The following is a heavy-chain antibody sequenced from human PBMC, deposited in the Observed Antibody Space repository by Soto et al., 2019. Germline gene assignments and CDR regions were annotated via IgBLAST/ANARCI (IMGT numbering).Heavy chain of an antibody. D-gene: IGHD2-8*01. CDR3: ARWTVSANNWFDP. Sequence: GGSLRLSCAASGFTFSSYWMTWVLQAPGKGLEWVANIRQDGGQIDYVDSVKGRFTISRDNAKNSLYLQMNSLRAEDTAVYYCARWTVSANNWFDPWGQGTLVTVSS. V-gene: IGHV3-7*05. J-gene: IGHJ5*02. CDR1: GFTFSSYW. CDR2: IRQDGGQI.